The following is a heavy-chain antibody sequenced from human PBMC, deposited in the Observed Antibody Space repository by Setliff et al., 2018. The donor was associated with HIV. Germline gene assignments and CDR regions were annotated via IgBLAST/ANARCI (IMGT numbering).Heavy chain of an antibody. D-gene: IGHD2-21*01. V-gene: IGHV3-30*01. CDR1: GFIFSTFP. J-gene: IGHJ5*02. CDR3: ARDRNCGNGCYSSADH. CDR2: MSGDANSQ. Sequence: GWSLRLSCAASGFIFSTFPMHWVRQAPGKGLEWVAVMSGDANSQYYADSVRGRFTISRDNSKNTVYLQMNSLTTEDTAVYYCARDRNCGNGCYSSADHWGLGTLVTVSS.